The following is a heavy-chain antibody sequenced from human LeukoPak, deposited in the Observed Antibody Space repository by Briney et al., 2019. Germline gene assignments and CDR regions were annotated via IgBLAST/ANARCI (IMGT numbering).Heavy chain of an antibody. CDR3: ARGYDSSGYLFDY. CDR1: GGSISSGGYY. Sequence: PSQTLSLTCTVSGGSISSGGYYWSWIRQHPGKGLEWIGYIYYSGSTYYNPSLKSRVTISVDTSKNQFSLKPSSVTAADTAVYYCARGYDSSGYLFDYWGQGTLVTVSS. V-gene: IGHV4-31*03. J-gene: IGHJ4*02. CDR2: IYYSGST. D-gene: IGHD3-22*01.